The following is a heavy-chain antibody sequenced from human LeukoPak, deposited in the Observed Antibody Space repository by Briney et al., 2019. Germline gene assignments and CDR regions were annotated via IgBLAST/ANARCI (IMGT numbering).Heavy chain of an antibody. Sequence: SETLSLTXTVSGGSISSYYWSWIRQTPGKGLEWIGYIYYSGSTNYNPSLKSRVTISVDTSKNQFSLKLSSVTAADTAVYYCAGYSSSSGWFDPWGQGTLVTVSS. J-gene: IGHJ5*02. D-gene: IGHD6-6*01. CDR3: AGYSSSSGWFDP. CDR2: IYYSGST. V-gene: IGHV4-59*12. CDR1: GGSISSYY.